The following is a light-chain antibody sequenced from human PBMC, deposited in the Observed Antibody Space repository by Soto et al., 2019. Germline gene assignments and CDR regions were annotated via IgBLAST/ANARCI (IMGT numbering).Light chain of an antibody. CDR1: QSINSY. J-gene: IGKJ4*01. CDR3: LQRSKWPLT. Sequence: EIVLTQSPXTLXLSPGXXAXXXXRXSQSINSYLAWYQQKPGQAPRLLIYDASNRATGIPARFSGSGSGTDFTLTISSLEPEDFAIYYCLQRSKWPLTFGGGTKVE. CDR2: DAS. V-gene: IGKV3-11*01.